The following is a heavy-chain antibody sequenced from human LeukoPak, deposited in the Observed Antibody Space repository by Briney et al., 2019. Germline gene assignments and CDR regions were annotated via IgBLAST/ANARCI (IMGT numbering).Heavy chain of an antibody. CDR2: VYSSGST. Sequence: SETLSLTCTVSGGSISSGSYYWAWIRQPPGKGLEWIASVYSSGSTYYNPSLRSEITISVSMSKNQFSLKLTSVTAADTAMYYCARDMPYPGAGFDSWGRGVLVTVSS. J-gene: IGHJ4*02. CDR3: ARDMPYPGAGFDS. D-gene: IGHD6-19*01. CDR1: GGSISSGSYY. V-gene: IGHV4-39*07.